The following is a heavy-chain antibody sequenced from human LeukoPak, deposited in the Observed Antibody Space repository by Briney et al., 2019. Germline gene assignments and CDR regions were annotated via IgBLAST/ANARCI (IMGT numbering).Heavy chain of an antibody. CDR1: GGTFSSYA. V-gene: IGHV1-69*13. CDR2: IIPIFGTA. Sequence: SVKVSCKASGGTFSSYAISWVRQAPGQGLEWMGGIIPIFGTANYAQKFQGRVTITADESTSTAYMALSRLRSEDTAVYYCARAIHYDFWSGYYPYYFDYWGQGTLVTVSS. CDR3: ARAIHYDFWSGYYPYYFDY. D-gene: IGHD3-3*01. J-gene: IGHJ4*02.